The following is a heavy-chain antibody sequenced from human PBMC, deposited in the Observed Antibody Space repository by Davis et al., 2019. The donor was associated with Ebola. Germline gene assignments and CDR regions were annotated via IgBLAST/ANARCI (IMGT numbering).Heavy chain of an antibody. J-gene: IGHJ4*02. V-gene: IGHV3-48*04. CDR1: GFSFNTFG. CDR3: ANVEGTSGRPGD. D-gene: IGHD6-19*01. Sequence: GESSKTSCSASGFSFNTFGMNWVRQAPGKGPEWVSYISGITSNIYYADSVKGRFTISRDNAKNSVSLQMNSLRAEDTGVYYCANVEGTSGRPGDWGQGIQVSVSS. CDR2: ISGITSNI.